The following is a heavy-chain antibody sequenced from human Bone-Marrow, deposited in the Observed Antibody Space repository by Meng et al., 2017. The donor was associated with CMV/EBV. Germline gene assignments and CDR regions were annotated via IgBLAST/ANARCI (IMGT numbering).Heavy chain of an antibody. CDR1: GFTVSYTY. V-gene: IGHV3-53*01. D-gene: IGHD6-13*01. CDR2: IYSGGST. Sequence: LSLTCAASGFTVSYTYMNWVRQAPGKGLEWVSVIYSGGSTYYADSVKGRFTISRDNSKNTLYLQMNSLRVEDTAVYYCARGLAAGGSGIYDYWGQGTLVTVSS. J-gene: IGHJ4*02. CDR3: ARGLAAGGSGIYDY.